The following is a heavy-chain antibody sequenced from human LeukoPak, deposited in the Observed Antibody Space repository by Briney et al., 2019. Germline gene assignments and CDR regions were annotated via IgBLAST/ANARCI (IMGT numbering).Heavy chain of an antibody. CDR2: IWYDGSNK. J-gene: IGHJ4*02. CDR1: GFTFSSYG. CDR3: ARGVRYRSGDYIDY. V-gene: IGHV3-33*01. D-gene: IGHD3-10*01. Sequence: GGSLRLSCAASGFTFSSYGMHWVRQAPGKGLEWVAVIWYDGSNKYYADSVKGRFTISRDNSKNTLYLQMNSLRAEDTAVYYCARGVRYRSGDYIDYWGQGTLVTVSS.